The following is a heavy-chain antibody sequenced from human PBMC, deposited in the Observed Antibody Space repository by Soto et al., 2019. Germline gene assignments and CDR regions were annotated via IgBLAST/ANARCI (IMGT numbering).Heavy chain of an antibody. CDR1: GFTFSYYA. J-gene: IGHJ4*02. Sequence: PGGSLRLSCAASGFTFSYYAMSWVRQAPGKGLEWVSSTSSSGDHTYYVDSVKVRFTNSRDNSQNTLYLQMDSLSAEDTAVYYCAKIERGSSCTHXWGQATLVTVSX. D-gene: IGHD6-13*01. V-gene: IGHV3-23*01. CDR2: TSSSGDHT. CDR3: AKIERGSSCTHX.